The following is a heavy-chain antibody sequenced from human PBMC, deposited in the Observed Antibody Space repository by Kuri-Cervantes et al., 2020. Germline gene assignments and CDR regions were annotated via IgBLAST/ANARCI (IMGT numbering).Heavy chain of an antibody. D-gene: IGHD5-12*01. Sequence: GSLRLSCPVSGGSVSSVTNYWSWIRQPPGKGLEWIGYVYYNGFTNYNPSLESRVTISVDTSKNQFSLKLTSVTTADTAVYYCASSSGYIHEYFQHWGQGTLVTVSS. V-gene: IGHV4-61*01. CDR2: VYYNGFT. CDR3: ASSSGYIHEYFQH. J-gene: IGHJ1*01. CDR1: GGSVSSVTNY.